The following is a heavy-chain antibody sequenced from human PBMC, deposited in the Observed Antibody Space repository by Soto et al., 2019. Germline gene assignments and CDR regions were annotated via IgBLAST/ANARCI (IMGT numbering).Heavy chain of an antibody. CDR2: IYSGGST. CDR3: AKDSLIAVAGKFPNWGSSPRGYYYYGMDV. V-gene: IGHV3-53*05. Sequence: PGGSLRLSCAASGFTVSSNYMSWVRQAPGKGLEWVSVIYSGGSTYYADSVKGRFTISRDNSKNTLYLQMNSLRAEDTAVYYCAKDSLIAVAGKFPNWGSSPRGYYYYGMDVWGQGTTVTVSS. D-gene: IGHD6-19*01. J-gene: IGHJ6*02. CDR1: GFTVSSNY.